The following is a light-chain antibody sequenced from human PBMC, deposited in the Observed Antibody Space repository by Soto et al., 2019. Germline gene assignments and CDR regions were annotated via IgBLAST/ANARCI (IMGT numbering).Light chain of an antibody. V-gene: IGLV2-23*01. CDR3: CSYAGDSAWV. Sequence: QSALTQPASVSGSPGQSITISCTGTSSDVGSYNFVSWYQQHPGKAPKLMIYEGSKRPSGVSNRVSGSKSGNTASLTISGLQAEDEADYYCCSYAGDSAWVFGGGTKLPVL. CDR2: EGS. CDR1: SSDVGSYNF. J-gene: IGLJ3*02.